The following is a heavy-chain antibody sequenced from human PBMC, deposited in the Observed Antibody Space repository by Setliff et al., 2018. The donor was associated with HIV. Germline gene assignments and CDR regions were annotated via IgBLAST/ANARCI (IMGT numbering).Heavy chain of an antibody. CDR2: IHYNERT. CDR1: GGSASNSRYY. J-gene: IGHJ4*02. D-gene: IGHD4-4*01. Sequence: SETLSLTCTVSGGSASNSRYYWAWIRQPPGKGLEYIGSIHYNERTYYNPSLKSRVAISIDTSKNQFSLNLTSVTAADSAVFYCARSVMTTTNYFDYWGPGTLVTVSS. CDR3: ARSVMTTTNYFDY. V-gene: IGHV4-39*01.